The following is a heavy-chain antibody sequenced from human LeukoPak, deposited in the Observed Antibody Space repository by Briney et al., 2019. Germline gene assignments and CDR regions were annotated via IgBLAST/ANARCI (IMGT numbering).Heavy chain of an antibody. D-gene: IGHD5-24*01. CDR2: IIPIFGTA. Sequence: ASVKVSCKASGGTFSSYAISWVRQAPGQGLEWMGGIIPIFGTANYAQKFQGRVTITADKSTSTAYMELSSLRSEDTAVYYCASWHGYNYFAEYFQHWGQGTLVTVSS. CDR1: GGTFSSYA. CDR3: ASWHGYNYFAEYFQH. J-gene: IGHJ1*01. V-gene: IGHV1-69*06.